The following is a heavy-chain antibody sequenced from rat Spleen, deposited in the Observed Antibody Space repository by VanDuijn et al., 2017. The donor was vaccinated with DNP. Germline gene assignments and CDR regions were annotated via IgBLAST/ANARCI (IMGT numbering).Heavy chain of an antibody. Sequence: EVQLVESDGGLVQPGRSLKLSCAASGFTFSDFYMAWVRQAPTKGLEWVATISYDARTTYYRDSVKGRFTISRDDAKATLYLHMDSLRSEDTATYYCARQDPFDYWGQGVMVTDSS. CDR3: ARQDPFDY. J-gene: IGHJ2*01. CDR1: GFTFSDFY. CDR2: ISYDARTT. V-gene: IGHV5-29*01.